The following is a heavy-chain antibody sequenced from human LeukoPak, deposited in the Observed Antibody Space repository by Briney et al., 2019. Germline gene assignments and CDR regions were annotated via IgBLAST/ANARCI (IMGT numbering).Heavy chain of an antibody. Sequence: SETLSLTCTVSGGSISSYYWSWIRQPPGKGLEWIGYIYYSGSTNYNPSLKSRVTISVDTSKNQFSQKLSSVTAADTAVYYCARGGYSYGYYYFDYWGQGTLVTVSS. V-gene: IGHV4-59*01. D-gene: IGHD5-18*01. CDR2: IYYSGST. CDR3: ARGGYSYGYYYFDY. J-gene: IGHJ4*02. CDR1: GGSISSYY.